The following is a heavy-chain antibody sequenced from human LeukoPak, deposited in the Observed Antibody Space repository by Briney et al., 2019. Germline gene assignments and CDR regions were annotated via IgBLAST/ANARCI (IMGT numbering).Heavy chain of an antibody. CDR1: GFSLSTSGMC. Sequence: SGPALVKPTQTLTLTCTFSGFSLSTSGMCVSWIRQPPGKALEWLALIDWDDDKYYSTSLKTRLTISKDTSKNQVVLTMTNMDPVDTATYYCARVRYSSGWYSTFDYWGQGTLVTVSS. CDR2: IDWDDDK. J-gene: IGHJ4*02. V-gene: IGHV2-70*01. D-gene: IGHD6-19*01. CDR3: ARVRYSSGWYSTFDY.